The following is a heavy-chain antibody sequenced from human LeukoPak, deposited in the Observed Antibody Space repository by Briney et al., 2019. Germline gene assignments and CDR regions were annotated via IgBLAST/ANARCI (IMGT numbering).Heavy chain of an antibody. J-gene: IGHJ4*02. Sequence: SGRSLRLSCAASGFTFSSYAMHWVRQAPGKGLEWVAVISYDGSNKYYADSVKGRFTISRDNSKNTLYLQMNSLRAEDTAVYYCASLYSSSAKLDYWGQGTLVTVSS. CDR2: ISYDGSNK. CDR3: ASLYSSSAKLDY. V-gene: IGHV3-30-3*01. CDR1: GFTFSSYA. D-gene: IGHD6-6*01.